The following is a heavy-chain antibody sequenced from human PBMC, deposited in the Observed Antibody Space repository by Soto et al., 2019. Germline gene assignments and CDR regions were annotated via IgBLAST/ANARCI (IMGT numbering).Heavy chain of an antibody. CDR2: INPNTGGT. CDR3: ARELSWFGGGVYYGMDV. V-gene: IGHV1-2*02. CDR1: GYTFTGHY. D-gene: IGHD3-10*01. J-gene: IGHJ6*02. Sequence: QVQLVQSGAEVKKPGASVKVSCKASGYTFTGHYMHWVRQAPGQGLEWMGWINPNTGGTNYAQRFQGRVTMTSDTSISTAYMELSRLRSDDTTVYYCARELSWFGGGVYYGMDVWGQGTTVTVSS.